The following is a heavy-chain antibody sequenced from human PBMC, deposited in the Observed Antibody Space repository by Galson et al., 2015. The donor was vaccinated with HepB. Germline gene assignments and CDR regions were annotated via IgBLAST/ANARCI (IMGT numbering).Heavy chain of an antibody. CDR2: ISSSSRTI. J-gene: IGHJ4*02. D-gene: IGHD6-13*01. V-gene: IGHV3-48*04. Sequence: SLRLSCAGSGFDFNSYTMNWVRQAPGKGLEWVSYISSSSRTIYYADSVKGRLTVSRDNAKKSLFLQMESLRAEDTAVYYCVTRIAGTPLIDYWGQGTLVTVSS. CDR3: VTRIAGTPLIDY. CDR1: GFDFNSYT.